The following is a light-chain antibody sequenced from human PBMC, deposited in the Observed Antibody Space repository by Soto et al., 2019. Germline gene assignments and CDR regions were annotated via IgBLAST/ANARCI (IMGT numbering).Light chain of an antibody. J-gene: IGKJ1*01. V-gene: IGKV3-20*01. CDR1: QSVSSSY. CDR3: QQYGNSPT. Sequence: EIVLTQSPGTLSLSPGERATLSCRSSQSVSSSYLAWYQQKHGQAPRLLIYDASNKATGIPDRFSGSGSGTDFTLTISRLEPEGFAVYSCQQYGNSPTFGQGTKVEIK. CDR2: DAS.